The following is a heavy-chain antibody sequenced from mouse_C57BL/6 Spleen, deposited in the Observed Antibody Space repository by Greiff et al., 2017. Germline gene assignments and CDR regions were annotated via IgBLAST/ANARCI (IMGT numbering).Heavy chain of an antibody. CDR3: ARSGYYAMDY. CDR2: IHPNRGST. V-gene: IGHV1-64*01. CDR1: GYTFTSYW. J-gene: IGHJ4*01. Sequence: VQLQQPGAELVKPGASVKLSCKASGYTFTSYWMHWVKQRPGQGLEWIGMIHPNRGSTNYNEKFKSKATLTVDKSSSTAYMQLSSLTSEDSAVYYCARSGYYAMDYWGQGTSVTVSS. D-gene: IGHD4-1*01.